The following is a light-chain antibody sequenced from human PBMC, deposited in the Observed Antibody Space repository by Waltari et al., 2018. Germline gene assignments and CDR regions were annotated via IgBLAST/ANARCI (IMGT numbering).Light chain of an antibody. V-gene: IGLV3-25*03. CDR3: LSADSSGTSKV. CDR2: KDA. Sequence: YQQKPGQAPVLLIRKDAQWPSGTPERFSGSSSGTTVRMTIIGVQAEDEADYYCLSADSSGTSKVFGGGTKLTVL. J-gene: IGLJ3*02.